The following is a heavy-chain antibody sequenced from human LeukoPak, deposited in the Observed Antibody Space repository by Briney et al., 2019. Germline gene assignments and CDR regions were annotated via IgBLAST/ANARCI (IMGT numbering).Heavy chain of an antibody. CDR2: IYYSGST. J-gene: IGHJ3*02. Sequence: SETLSLTCTVSGGSMSSYYWSWIRQPPGKGLEWIGYIYYSGSTNYNPSLKSRVTISVDTSKNQFSLKLSSVTAADTAVYYCARGHYYDSSGYRQTFDIWGQGTMVTVSS. CDR3: ARGHYYDSSGYRQTFDI. CDR1: GGSMSSYY. V-gene: IGHV4-59*01. D-gene: IGHD3-22*01.